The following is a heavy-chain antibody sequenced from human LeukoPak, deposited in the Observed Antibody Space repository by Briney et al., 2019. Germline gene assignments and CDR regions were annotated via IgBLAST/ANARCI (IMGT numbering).Heavy chain of an antibody. Sequence: ASVKVSCKASGYTFTGYYMRWVRQAPGQGLEWMGWINPNSGGTNYAQKFQGRVTMTRDTSISTAYMELSGLRSGDTAVYYCARGDTAMTFDYWGQGTLVTVSS. J-gene: IGHJ4*02. CDR1: GYTFTGYY. CDR3: ARGDTAMTFDY. V-gene: IGHV1-2*02. CDR2: INPNSGGT. D-gene: IGHD5-18*01.